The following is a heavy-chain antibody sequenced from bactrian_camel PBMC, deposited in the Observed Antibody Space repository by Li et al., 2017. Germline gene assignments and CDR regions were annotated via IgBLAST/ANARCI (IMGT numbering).Heavy chain of an antibody. CDR3: AVRLDSDGYLLEPY. J-gene: IGHJ4*01. CDR1: GYTSDIYC. V-gene: IGHV3S40*01. D-gene: IGHD2*01. CDR2: IDSDGGRT. Sequence: VQLVESGGGSVQAGGSLRLSCAASGYTSDIYCLGWFRQAPGKGLEWVSGIDSDGGRTYYRDSMKGRFRISKDNAKNTLYLEMNSLKPEDTAVYYCAVRLDSDGYLLEPYWGQGTQVTVS.